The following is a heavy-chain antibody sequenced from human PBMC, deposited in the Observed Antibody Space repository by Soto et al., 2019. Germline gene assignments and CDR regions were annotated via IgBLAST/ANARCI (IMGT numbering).Heavy chain of an antibody. D-gene: IGHD2-21*02. J-gene: IGHJ6*02. V-gene: IGHV2-5*02. CDR1: AFSLSTGGVG. CDR3: IQSRCGGDCLQSYASYYYYGMDV. Sequence: SGPPLVNPTQTLTLTCTFSAFSLSTGGVGVGWIRQPPGKALEWLALIYWVDDKRYSPSLRSRLTITKDTSKNQVVLTMTNMDPVDTATYYCIQSRCGGDCLQSYASYYYYGMDVWGQGTTVTVSS. CDR2: IYWVDDK.